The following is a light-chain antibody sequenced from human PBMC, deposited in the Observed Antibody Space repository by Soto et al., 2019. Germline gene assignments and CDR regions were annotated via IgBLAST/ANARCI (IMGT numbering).Light chain of an antibody. J-gene: IGKJ1*01. CDR3: LQNNRYPWT. Sequence: IHMTQSPSAISTSVGGRSAITCRASQDISDFLAWFQQKPGEAPRRLIYAASSLESGVPSRFSGSGSGTEFTLTISSLQPEDFATYYCLQNNRYPWTFGQGTKVDIK. V-gene: IGKV1-17*03. CDR1: QDISDF. CDR2: AAS.